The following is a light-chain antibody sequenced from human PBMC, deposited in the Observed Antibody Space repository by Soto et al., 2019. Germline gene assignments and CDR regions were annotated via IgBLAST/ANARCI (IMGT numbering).Light chain of an antibody. CDR1: SSDVGSYNY. CDR2: EVT. J-gene: IGLJ1*01. Sequence: QSALTQTPSASGSPGQSVTISCTGTSSDVGSYNYVSWYQQHPDKAPKLMIYEVTKRPSGVPDRFSGSKSGNTASLTVSGLQAEDEADYYCSSYAGSNEYVFGTGTKLTVL. CDR3: SSYAGSNEYV. V-gene: IGLV2-8*01.